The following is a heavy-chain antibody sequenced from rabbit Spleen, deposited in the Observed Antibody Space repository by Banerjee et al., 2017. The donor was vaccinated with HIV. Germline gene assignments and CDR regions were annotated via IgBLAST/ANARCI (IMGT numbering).Heavy chain of an antibody. Sequence: QQLVESGGGQVKPGTSPTLTCTGSGFSFSGSYYMCWVRQASGKGLECIACIYADRSGSTYYANWAKGRFTISRTSSTTVTLEMTSLTAADTATYFCARGSAAMTMLIIGFYLNLWGQGTLVTVS. V-gene: IGHV1S40*01. CDR3: ARGSAAMTMLIIGFYLNL. CDR2: IYADRSGST. D-gene: IGHD2-1*01. CDR1: GFSFSGSYY. J-gene: IGHJ4*01.